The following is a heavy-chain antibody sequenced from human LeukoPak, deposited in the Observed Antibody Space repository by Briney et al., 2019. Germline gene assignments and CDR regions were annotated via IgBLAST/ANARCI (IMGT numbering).Heavy chain of an antibody. J-gene: IGHJ6*03. V-gene: IGHV3-30-3*01. CDR3: ARDGPIVVVPAAPYYYYYYMDV. D-gene: IGHD2-2*01. Sequence: GGSLRLSCAASGFTVSSYAMHWVRQAPGKGLEWVAVISYDGSNKYYADSVKGRFTISRDNSKNTLYLQMNSLRAEDTAVYYCARDGPIVVVPAAPYYYYYYMDVWGKGTTVTVSS. CDR1: GFTVSSYA. CDR2: ISYDGSNK.